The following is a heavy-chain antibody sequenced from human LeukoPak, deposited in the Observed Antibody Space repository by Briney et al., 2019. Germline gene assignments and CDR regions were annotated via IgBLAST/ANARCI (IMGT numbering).Heavy chain of an antibody. D-gene: IGHD2-2*01. CDR2: ISSSSYI. Sequence: PGGSLRLSCAASGFTFSSYSMNWVRQAPGRGLEWVSSISSSSYIYYADSVKGRFTISRDNAKNSLYLQMNSLRAEDTAVYYCARDPGGFQLPYYFDYWGQGTLVTVSS. J-gene: IGHJ4*02. CDR1: GFTFSSYS. CDR3: ARDPGGFQLPYYFDY. V-gene: IGHV3-21*01.